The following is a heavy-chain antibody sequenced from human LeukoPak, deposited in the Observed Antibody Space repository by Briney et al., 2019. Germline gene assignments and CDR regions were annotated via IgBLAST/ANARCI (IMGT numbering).Heavy chain of an antibody. V-gene: IGHV4-30-2*01. CDR1: GGSMSSGGYS. D-gene: IGHD6-6*01. Sequence: SETLSLTCAVSGGSMSSGGYSWSWIRQPPGKGLGFIGYIYHSGNTYYIPSLKSRVTISVDRSKNQLSLKLTSVTAADTAVYFCAKMSSSSNWFDPWGQGTLVTVSS. CDR3: AKMSSSSNWFDP. CDR2: IYHSGNT. J-gene: IGHJ5*02.